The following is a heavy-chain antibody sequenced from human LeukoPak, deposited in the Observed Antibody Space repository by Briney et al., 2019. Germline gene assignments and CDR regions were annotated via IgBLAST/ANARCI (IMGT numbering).Heavy chain of an antibody. J-gene: IGHJ3*02. Sequence: ASVKVSCKASGGTFSSYAISWVRQAPGQGLEWMGGIIPIFGTANYAQKFQGRVTITTDESTSTAYMELSSLRSEDTAVYYCASCYYYDSSGYYLCAFDIWGQGTMVTVSS. CDR3: ASCYYYDSSGYYLCAFDI. CDR1: GGTFSSYA. CDR2: IIPIFGTA. D-gene: IGHD3-22*01. V-gene: IGHV1-69*05.